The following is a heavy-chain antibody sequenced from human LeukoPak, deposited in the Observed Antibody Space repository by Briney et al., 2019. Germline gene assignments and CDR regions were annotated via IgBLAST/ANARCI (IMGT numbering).Heavy chain of an antibody. V-gene: IGHV4-59*01. D-gene: IGHD3-22*01. Sequence: SETLSLTCTVSGGSISSYYWSWIRQPPGGGLEWIGYIYYSGSTNYNPSLKSRVTISVDTSKNQFALKLSSVTAADTAVYYCARASSGYYFYYYYYYMDVWGKGTTVTVSS. CDR1: GGSISSYY. J-gene: IGHJ6*03. CDR3: ARASSGYYFYYYYYYMDV. CDR2: IYYSGST.